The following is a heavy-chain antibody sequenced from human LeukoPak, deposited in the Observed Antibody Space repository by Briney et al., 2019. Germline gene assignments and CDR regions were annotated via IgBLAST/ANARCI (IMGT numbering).Heavy chain of an antibody. Sequence: GGSLRLSRVDSGFTFTNAWMSWVRQAPGKRLEWIGRIKSKTDGETTNYAEPVRGRFTISRDDSKSAVYLQMNSLKIEDTAVYYCTTDLGTYYHGSQRLIPIDYWGQGTLVTVSS. J-gene: IGHJ4*02. CDR3: TTDLGTYYHGSQRLIPIDY. CDR1: GFTFTNAW. CDR2: IKSKTDGETT. V-gene: IGHV3-15*01. D-gene: IGHD3-10*01.